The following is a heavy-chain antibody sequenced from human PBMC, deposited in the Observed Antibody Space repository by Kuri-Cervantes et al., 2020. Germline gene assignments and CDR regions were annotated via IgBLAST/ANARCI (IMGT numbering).Heavy chain of an antibody. J-gene: IGHJ6*03. D-gene: IGHD6-6*01. CDR1: GFTFDDYG. V-gene: IGHV3-20*04. Sequence: GESLKISCAASGFTFDDYGMSWVRQAPGKGLEWVSGINWNGGSTGYADSVKGRFTISRDNAKNSLYLQMNSLRAEDTALYYCARMSYSSSSGDYYYYMDAWGKGTTVTVSS. CDR3: ARMSYSSSSGDYYYYMDA. CDR2: INWNGGST.